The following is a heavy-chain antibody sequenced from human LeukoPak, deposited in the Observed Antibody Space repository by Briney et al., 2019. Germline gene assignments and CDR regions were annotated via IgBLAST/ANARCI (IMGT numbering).Heavy chain of an antibody. Sequence: SQTLSLTCTVSGGSISSGSYYWSWIRQPAGKGLEWIGRIYTSGSTNYNPSLKSRVTTSVDTSKNQFSLKLSSVTAADTAVYYCARGRAARPGNWFDPWGQGTLVTVSS. J-gene: IGHJ5*02. V-gene: IGHV4-61*02. CDR1: GGSISSGSYY. CDR3: ARGRAARPGNWFDP. D-gene: IGHD6-6*01. CDR2: IYTSGST.